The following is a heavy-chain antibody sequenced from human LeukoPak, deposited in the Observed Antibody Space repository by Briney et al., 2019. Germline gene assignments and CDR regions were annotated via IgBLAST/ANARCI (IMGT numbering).Heavy chain of an antibody. CDR2: IKQDESEK. CDR1: GFAFSSYF. D-gene: IGHD5-12*01. CDR3: ASDASGYFWFDP. V-gene: IGHV3-7*01. Sequence: GGSLRLSCAASGFAFSSYFMGWVRQAPGKGLQWVAHIKQDESEKYFVDSVKGRFTISRDNARNSLYLQMNSLRAEDTAVYYCASDASGYFWFDPWGQGTLVTVSS. J-gene: IGHJ5*02.